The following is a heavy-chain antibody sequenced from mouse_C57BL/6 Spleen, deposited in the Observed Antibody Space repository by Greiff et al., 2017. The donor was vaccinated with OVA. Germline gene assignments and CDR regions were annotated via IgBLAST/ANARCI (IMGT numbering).Heavy chain of an antibody. D-gene: IGHD3-2*02. CDR2: INPGSGGT. Sequence: QVQLKQSGAELVRPGTSVKVSCKASGYAFTNYLIEWVKQRPGQGLEWIGVINPGSGGTNYNEKFKGKATLTADKSSSTAYMQLSSLTSEDSAVYFCARWEIAQDSFDYWGQGTTLTVSS. V-gene: IGHV1-54*01. CDR3: ARWEIAQDSFDY. J-gene: IGHJ2*01. CDR1: GYAFTNYL.